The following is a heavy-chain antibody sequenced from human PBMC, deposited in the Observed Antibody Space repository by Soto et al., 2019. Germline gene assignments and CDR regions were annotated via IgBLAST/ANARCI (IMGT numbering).Heavy chain of an antibody. Sequence: KSSETLSLTCTVSGGSISSYYWSWIRQPPGKGLEWIGYIFYTGSTDYNPSLKSRVTISVDTSKNEFSLKLTSVTAADTAATYCACVDSGWHDYWGQGTLVTVSS. CDR1: GGSISSYY. D-gene: IGHD6-19*01. J-gene: IGHJ4*02. CDR2: IFYTGST. CDR3: ACVDSGWHDY. V-gene: IGHV4-59*01.